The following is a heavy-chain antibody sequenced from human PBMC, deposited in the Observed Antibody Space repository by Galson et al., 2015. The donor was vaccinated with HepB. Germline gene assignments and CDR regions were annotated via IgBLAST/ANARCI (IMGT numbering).Heavy chain of an antibody. CDR1: GYTFTSYY. V-gene: IGHV1-46*04. CDR2: INPSGGST. Sequence: SVKVSCKASGYTFTSYYMHWVRQAPGQGLEWMGIINPSGGSTSYAHKLQGRVTMTRDTSTSTVYMELSSLRSEDTAVYYCATGTLTDDSKGHFNWFDPWGQGTLVTVSS. D-gene: IGHD2-21*02. J-gene: IGHJ5*02. CDR3: ATGTLTDDSKGHFNWFDP.